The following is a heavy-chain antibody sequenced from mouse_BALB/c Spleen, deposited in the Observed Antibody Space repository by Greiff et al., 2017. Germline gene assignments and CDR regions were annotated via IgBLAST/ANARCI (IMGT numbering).Heavy chain of an antibody. Sequence: QVQLQQSGPELVKPGASVKISCKASGYAFSSPWMNWVKQRPGQGLEWIGRIYPGDGDTNYNGKFKGKATLTADKSSSTAYMQLSSLTSVDSAVYFCASNYYGRSYGAMDYWGQGTSVTVSS. V-gene: IGHV1-82*01. CDR2: IYPGDGDT. CDR3: ASNYYGRSYGAMDY. J-gene: IGHJ4*01. D-gene: IGHD1-1*01. CDR1: GYAFSSPW.